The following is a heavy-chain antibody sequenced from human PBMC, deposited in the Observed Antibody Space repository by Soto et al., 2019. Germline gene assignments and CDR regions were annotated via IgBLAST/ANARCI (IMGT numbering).Heavy chain of an antibody. Sequence: QVQLQESGPGLLKPSETLSRTCTVSGGSISSYYWSWMRQPPGKGLEWIGYIYYSGSTNYYPSLKSRVTISVDTSKNQFSLKLSSVTAADTAVYYCARRYGPGFDYWGQGTLVTVSS. CDR3: ARRYGPGFDY. V-gene: IGHV4-59*08. CDR1: GGSISSYY. D-gene: IGHD4-17*01. J-gene: IGHJ4*02. CDR2: IYYSGST.